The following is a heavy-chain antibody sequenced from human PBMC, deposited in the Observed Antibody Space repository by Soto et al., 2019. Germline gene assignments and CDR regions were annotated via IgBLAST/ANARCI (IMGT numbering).Heavy chain of an antibody. V-gene: IGHV3-30*18. D-gene: IGHD6-19*01. CDR3: AKDLGGLVYTFDY. CDR1: GFTFSSYG. CDR2: ISNDGSNK. J-gene: IGHJ4*02. Sequence: PGGSLRLSCAASGFTFSSYGMHWVRQAPGKGLEWVTVISNDGSNKYYADSVKGRFTISRDNSKNTLYLRLNSLRAEDTAVYYCAKDLGGLVYTFDYWGQGTLVTVSS.